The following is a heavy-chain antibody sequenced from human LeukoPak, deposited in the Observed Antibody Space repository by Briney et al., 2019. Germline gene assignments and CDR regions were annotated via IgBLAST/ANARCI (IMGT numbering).Heavy chain of an antibody. V-gene: IGHV3-30*18. CDR1: GFTFSSYG. CDR3: AKVQLERRELLPNFDH. CDR2: MSYDGHIT. J-gene: IGHJ4*02. D-gene: IGHD1-1*01. Sequence: GGSLRLSCAASGFTFSSYGMHWVRQAPGKGLEWVAVMSYDGHITYYADSLKGRFTISRDNSKNTLYLQMNSLRVEDTAVYYCAKVQLERRELLPNFDHWGQGTLLTLCS.